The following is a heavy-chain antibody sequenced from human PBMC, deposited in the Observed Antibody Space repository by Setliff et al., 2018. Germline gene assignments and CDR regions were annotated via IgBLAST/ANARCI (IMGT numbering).Heavy chain of an antibody. CDR1: GGSFSGYY. CDR3: AIVPLMIAIRQAFDI. CDR2: INHSGST. V-gene: IGHV4-34*09. Sequence: SETLSLTCAVYGGSFSGYYWSWIRQPPGKGLEWIGEINHSGSTYYNPSLKSRVTISVDTSQNQFSLKLSSVTAADTAVYYCAIVPLMIAIRQAFDIWGQGTMVTVSS. D-gene: IGHD2-21*01. J-gene: IGHJ3*02.